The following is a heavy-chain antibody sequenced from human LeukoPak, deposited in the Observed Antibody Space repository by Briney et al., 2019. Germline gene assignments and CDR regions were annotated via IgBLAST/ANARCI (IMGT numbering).Heavy chain of an antibody. J-gene: IGHJ4*02. CDR3: ANIAMT. V-gene: IGHV3-48*03. CDR1: GFAFSNYE. D-gene: IGHD5-18*01. CDR2: ISSSGKTI. Sequence: GGSLRLSCAASGFAFSNYEMIWVRQAPGKGLEWVSSISSSGKTIYYADSVKGRFTISRDDAKNSLYLRMTSLRAEDTALYYCANIAMTWGQGTLVTVSS.